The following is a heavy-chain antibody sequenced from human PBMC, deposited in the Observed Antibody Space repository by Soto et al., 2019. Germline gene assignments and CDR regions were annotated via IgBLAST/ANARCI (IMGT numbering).Heavy chain of an antibody. Sequence: GESLKISCKGSGYSFTTYWIGWVRQMPGKGLEWMGIIYPGDSDIIYSPSFRGQVTISADKSIGTAYLQWGSLKASDTAMYYCARGDPKGRGGILLCAFDIWGQGTMVTVSS. CDR2: IYPGDSDI. CDR1: GYSFTTYW. J-gene: IGHJ3*02. CDR3: ARGDPKGRGGILLCAFDI. D-gene: IGHD2-15*01. V-gene: IGHV5-51*01.